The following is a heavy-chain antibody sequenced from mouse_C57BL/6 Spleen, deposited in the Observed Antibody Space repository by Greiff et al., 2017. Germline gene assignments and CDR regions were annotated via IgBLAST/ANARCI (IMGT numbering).Heavy chain of an antibody. CDR2: ISSGSSTI. CDR1: GFTFSDYG. Sequence: EVKLVESGGGLVKPGGSLKLSCAASGFTFSDYGMHWVRQAPEKGLEWVAYISSGSSTIYYADTVKGRFTFSVDNAKNTLFLQITSLRSEDTAMYYCARKGITTVVGYFDVWGTGTTVTGSS. J-gene: IGHJ1*03. V-gene: IGHV5-17*01. D-gene: IGHD1-1*01. CDR3: ARKGITTVVGYFDV.